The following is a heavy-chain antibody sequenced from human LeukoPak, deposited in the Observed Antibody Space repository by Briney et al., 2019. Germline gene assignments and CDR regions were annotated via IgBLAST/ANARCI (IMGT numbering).Heavy chain of an antibody. V-gene: IGHV4-38-2*02. Sequence: PSETLSLTCTVSGYSISSGYYWGWIRQPPGKGLEWIGSIYHSGSTYYNPSLKSRVTISVDTSKNQFSLKLSSVTAADTAVYYCARNRYSSGWYEYWGQGTLVTVSS. CDR2: IYHSGST. CDR3: ARNRYSSGWYEY. J-gene: IGHJ4*02. D-gene: IGHD6-19*01. CDR1: GYSISSGYY.